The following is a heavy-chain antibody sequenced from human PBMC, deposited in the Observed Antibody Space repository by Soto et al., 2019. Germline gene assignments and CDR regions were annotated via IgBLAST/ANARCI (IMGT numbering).Heavy chain of an antibody. J-gene: IGHJ4*02. D-gene: IGHD3-16*02. V-gene: IGHV3-15*01. CDR1: GFTFSNAW. CDR3: TTAPYIWGTYLSNF. CDR2: IKSKTEGGTT. Sequence: GSLRLSCAASGFTFSNAWMSWVRQAPGKGLEWVGRIKSKTEGGTTDYAAPVKGRFSMSRDDSKNTLYLQMNSLKTEDTAFYYCTTAPYIWGTYLSNFWGQGALVTVSS.